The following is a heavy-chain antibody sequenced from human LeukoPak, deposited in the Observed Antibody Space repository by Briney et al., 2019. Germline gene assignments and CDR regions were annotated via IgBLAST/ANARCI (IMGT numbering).Heavy chain of an antibody. CDR2: IYHSGST. CDR1: GVSISSYY. D-gene: IGHD3-16*01. J-gene: IGHJ6*03. CDR3: ARQRSYYYYYMDV. Sequence: SETLSLTCSVSGVSISSYYWSRIRQPPGKGLEWIGSIYHSGSTYYNPSLKSRVTISVDTSKNQFSLKLSSVTAADTAVYYCARQRSYYYYYMDVWGKGTTVTISS. V-gene: IGHV4-39*01.